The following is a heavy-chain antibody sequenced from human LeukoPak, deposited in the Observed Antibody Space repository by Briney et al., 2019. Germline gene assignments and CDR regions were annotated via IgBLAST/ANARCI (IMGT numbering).Heavy chain of an antibody. V-gene: IGHV3-30*18. J-gene: IGHJ4*02. CDR1: GFTFSSYG. CDR2: ISYDGSNK. Sequence: AGSLRLSCAASGFTFSSYGMHWVRQAPGKGLEWVAVISYDGSNKYYADSVKGRFTISRDNSKNTLYLQMNSLRAEDTAVYYCAKGYYFDYWGQGTLVTVSS. CDR3: AKGYYFDY.